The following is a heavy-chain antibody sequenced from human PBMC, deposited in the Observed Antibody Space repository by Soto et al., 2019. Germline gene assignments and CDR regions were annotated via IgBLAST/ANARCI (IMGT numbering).Heavy chain of an antibody. D-gene: IGHD3-10*01. CDR1: GGSISSGGYY. Sequence: QVQLQESGPGLVKPSQTLSLTCTVSGGSISSGGYYWSWIRQHPGKGLEWIVYIYYSGSTYYNPSLKSRVTISVDTSKNQFSLKLSSVTAADTAVYYCAIRNGSGSYYVDYWGQGTLVTVSS. CDR2: IYYSGST. CDR3: AIRNGSGSYYVDY. J-gene: IGHJ4*02. V-gene: IGHV4-31*03.